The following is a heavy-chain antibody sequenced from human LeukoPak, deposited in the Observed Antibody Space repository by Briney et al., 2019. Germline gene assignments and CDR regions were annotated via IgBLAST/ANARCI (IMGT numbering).Heavy chain of an antibody. CDR2: ISDSGART. CDR3: ARSRVPASLDQVFDV. V-gene: IGHV3-23*01. J-gene: IGHJ3*01. CDR1: GFTFSSYA. D-gene: IGHD2-2*01. Sequence: GGSLRLSCAASGFTFSSYAISWFRQAPEKGLELVSTISDSGARTFYADSVKGRFTISRDNSQNTLDLQMNYPSAEDTAIYYCARSRVPASLDQVFDVWGQGTMVTVSS.